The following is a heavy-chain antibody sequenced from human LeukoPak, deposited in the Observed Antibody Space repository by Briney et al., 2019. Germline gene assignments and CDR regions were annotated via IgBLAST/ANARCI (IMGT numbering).Heavy chain of an antibody. CDR1: GGTFSSYA. D-gene: IGHD6-25*01. CDR3: ARSRQRGNWFDP. Sequence: SVKVSCKASGGTFSSYAISWVRQAPGQGLEWMGGIIPIFGTANYAQRFQGRVTITTDESTSTAYMELSSLRSEDTAVYYCARSRQRGNWFDPWGQGTLVTVSS. J-gene: IGHJ5*02. V-gene: IGHV1-69*05. CDR2: IIPIFGTA.